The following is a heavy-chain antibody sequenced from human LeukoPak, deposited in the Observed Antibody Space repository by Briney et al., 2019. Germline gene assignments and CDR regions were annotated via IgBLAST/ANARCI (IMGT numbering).Heavy chain of an antibody. D-gene: IGHD1-26*01. CDR2: IYSGGST. J-gene: IGHJ4*02. CDR3: ARGNPPWFLGGSYVDY. Sequence: PGGSLRLSCAASGFTVSSNYMSWVRQAPGKGLEWVSVIYSGGSTYYADSVKGRFTISRDNSKNTLYLQMNSLRAEDTAVYYCARGNPPWFLGGSYVDYWGQGTLVTVSS. CDR1: GFTVSSNY. V-gene: IGHV3-53*01.